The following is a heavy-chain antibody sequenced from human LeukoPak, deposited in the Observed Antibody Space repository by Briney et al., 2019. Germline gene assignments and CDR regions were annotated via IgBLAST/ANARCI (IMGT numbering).Heavy chain of an antibody. D-gene: IGHD3-3*01. CDR1: GFTFSDFG. J-gene: IGHJ4*02. V-gene: IGHV3-33*01. CDR2: IWRDGSNK. CDR3: ARDGVASTAFFGYFDY. Sequence: GGSLRLSCEASGFTFSDFGMHWVRQAPGKGLEWVAIIWRDGSNKYYADSVKGRFTISRDNSRNTLYLQMNSLTAEDTAVYYCARDGVASTAFFGYFDYWGQGALVTVSS.